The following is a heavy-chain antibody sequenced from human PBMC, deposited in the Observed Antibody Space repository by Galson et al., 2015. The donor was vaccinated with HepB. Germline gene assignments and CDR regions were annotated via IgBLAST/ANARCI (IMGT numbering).Heavy chain of an antibody. CDR3: ARENWIYSC. Sequence: SVKVSCKASGYTFTDYHMHWVRQAPGQGLEWMGWIYPKNGGTDYAQKFQGRVTMTRGTSISTAYMELSSLRSDDTAVYYCARENWIYSCWGQGTLVTVSS. V-gene: IGHV1-2*02. CDR1: GYTFTDYH. J-gene: IGHJ4*02. CDR2: IYPKNGGT. D-gene: IGHD5-18*01.